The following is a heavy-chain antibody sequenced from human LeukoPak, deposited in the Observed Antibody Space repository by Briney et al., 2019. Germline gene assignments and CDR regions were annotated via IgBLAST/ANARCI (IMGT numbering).Heavy chain of an antibody. CDR1: GFTFVTCA. Sequence: GGSLRLSCAASGFTFVTCAMTWVRQAPGKGLEWVSSVSGSGHETLYSDSVKGRLTISRDNSKDTVYLQMKNLKAEDASFYFSVKNQRMMARLFVARTRVIVTSSLEDWGQGTLVAASS. V-gene: IGHV3-23*01. CDR3: VKNQRMMARLFVARTRVIVTSSLED. D-gene: IGHD2-21*01. J-gene: IGHJ4*02. CDR2: VSGSGHET.